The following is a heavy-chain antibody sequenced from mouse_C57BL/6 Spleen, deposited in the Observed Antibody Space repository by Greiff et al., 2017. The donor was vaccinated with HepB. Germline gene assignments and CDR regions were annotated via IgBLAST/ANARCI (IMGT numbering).Heavy chain of an antibody. D-gene: IGHD2-3*01. CDR1: GFNIKDDY. V-gene: IGHV14-4*01. CDR3: TSGYYSWFAY. Sequence: EVQLQQSGAELVRPGASVKLSCTASGFNIKDDYMHWVKQRPEQGLEWIGWIDPENGDTEYASKFQGKAPITADTTSNTAYLQLSSLTSEDTSVYYCTSGYYSWFAYWGQGTLVTVSA. CDR2: IDPENGDT. J-gene: IGHJ3*01.